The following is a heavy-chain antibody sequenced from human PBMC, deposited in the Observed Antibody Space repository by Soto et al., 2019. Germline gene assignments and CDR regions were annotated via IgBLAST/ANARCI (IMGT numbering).Heavy chain of an antibody. J-gene: IGHJ4*02. D-gene: IGHD6-19*01. V-gene: IGHV3-33*01. CDR1: GFTFSSLS. Sequence: GGSLRLSCAASGFTFSSLSMHWVRQAPGKGLDWVALIWNDGSNKYYADSVKGRFTISRDNSKNTLYLQMNSLRAEDTALYYCARDMGYSSGHGFDYWCQGTLVTVSS. CDR2: IWNDGSNK. CDR3: ARDMGYSSGHGFDY.